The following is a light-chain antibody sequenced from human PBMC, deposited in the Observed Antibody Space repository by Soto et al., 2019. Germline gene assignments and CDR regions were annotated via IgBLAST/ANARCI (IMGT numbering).Light chain of an antibody. J-gene: IGLJ1*01. CDR1: SNDVGGYNY. Sequence: QSALTQPASVSGSPGQSITISCTGTSNDVGGYNYVSWYQHHPGKAPKLMIYEVSDRPSGVSNRFSGSKSGNTASLTISGLQAEDEADYYCSSYTGSNIRYVSGTGTKVTV. CDR2: EVS. CDR3: SSYTGSNIRYV. V-gene: IGLV2-14*01.